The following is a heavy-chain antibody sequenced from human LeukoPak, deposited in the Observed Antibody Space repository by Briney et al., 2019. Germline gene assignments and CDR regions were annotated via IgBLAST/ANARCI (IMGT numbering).Heavy chain of an antibody. Sequence: GASVKVSCKASGGTFSSYAISWVRQAPGQGLEWMGRIIPILGIANYAQKFQGRVTITADKSTSTAYMELSSLRSEDTAVYYCASRYCSSTSCYGDAFGIWGQGTMVTVSS. CDR2: IIPILGIA. V-gene: IGHV1-69*04. CDR3: ASRYCSSTSCYGDAFGI. D-gene: IGHD2-2*01. J-gene: IGHJ3*02. CDR1: GGTFSSYA.